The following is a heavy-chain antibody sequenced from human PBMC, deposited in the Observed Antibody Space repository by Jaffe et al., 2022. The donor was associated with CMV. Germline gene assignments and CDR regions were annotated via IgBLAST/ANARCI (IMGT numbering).Heavy chain of an antibody. CDR1: GFTFRNHA. J-gene: IGHJ6*02. CDR2: LSGSGETT. D-gene: IGHD3-3*01. V-gene: IGHV3-23*01. Sequence: EVQLLESGGGLVQPGGSLRLSCAASGFTFRNHAMSWVRQAPGKGLEWVSSLSGSGETTYYADSVKGRFTVSRDNSKNTLYVQMNSLRADDTAVYYCAKGRLDFWSAHYMYYYGMDVWGQGTTVTVSS. CDR3: AKGRLDFWSAHYMYYYGMDV.